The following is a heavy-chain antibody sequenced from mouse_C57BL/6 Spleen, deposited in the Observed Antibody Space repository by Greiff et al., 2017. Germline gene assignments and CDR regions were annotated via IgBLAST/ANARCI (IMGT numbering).Heavy chain of an antibody. J-gene: IGHJ1*03. CDR1: GFSINSDCY. D-gene: IGHD1-1*01. CDR3: ARGLTTVVAPSYFDV. V-gene: IGHV3-3*01. CDR2: TFYSGIT. Sequence: EVKLVESGPSLVRPSQTLSLTCTVTGFSINSDCYWIWIRQFPGNKLEYIGYTFYSGITYYNPSLESRTYITRDTSKNQFSLKLSSVTTEDTATYYCARGLTTVVAPSYFDVWGTGTTVTVSS.